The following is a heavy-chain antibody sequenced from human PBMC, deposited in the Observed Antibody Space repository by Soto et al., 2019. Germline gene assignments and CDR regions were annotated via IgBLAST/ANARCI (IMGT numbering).Heavy chain of an antibody. CDR2: IYYSGST. Sequence: SETLSLTCTVSGGSISSDYGSWIRQPPGKGLEWIGYIYYSGSTNYNPSLKSRVTISVDTSKNQFSLKLSSVTAADTAVYYCASVAGTVDYWGQGTLVTVSS. J-gene: IGHJ4*02. CDR3: ASVAGTVDY. CDR1: GGSISSDY. D-gene: IGHD6-19*01. V-gene: IGHV4-59*01.